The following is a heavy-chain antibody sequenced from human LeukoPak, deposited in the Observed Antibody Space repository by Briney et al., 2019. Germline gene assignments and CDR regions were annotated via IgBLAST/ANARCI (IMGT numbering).Heavy chain of an antibody. CDR2: INHSGST. V-gene: IGHV4-34*01. D-gene: IGHD2-2*01. CDR3: ARLGDIVVVPAASFDY. CDR1: GGSFSGYY. Sequence: SETLSLTCAVYGGSFSGYYWSWIRQPPGKGLEWIGEINHSGSTNYNPSLKSRVTISVDTSENQFSLKLSSVTAADTAVYYCARLGDIVVVPAASFDYWGREPWSPSPQ. J-gene: IGHJ4*02.